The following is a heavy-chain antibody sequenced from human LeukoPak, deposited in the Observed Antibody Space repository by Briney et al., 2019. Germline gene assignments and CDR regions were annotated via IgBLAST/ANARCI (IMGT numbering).Heavy chain of an antibody. D-gene: IGHD4-23*01. Sequence: SGGSLRPSCAASGFTFSSYAMSWVRQAPGKGLEWVSAISGSGGSTYYADSVKGRFTISRDNSKNTLYLQMNSLRAEDTAVYYCAKDSFYGNSVYWGQGTLVTVSS. CDR2: ISGSGGST. J-gene: IGHJ4*02. CDR3: AKDSFYGNSVY. V-gene: IGHV3-23*01. CDR1: GFTFSSYA.